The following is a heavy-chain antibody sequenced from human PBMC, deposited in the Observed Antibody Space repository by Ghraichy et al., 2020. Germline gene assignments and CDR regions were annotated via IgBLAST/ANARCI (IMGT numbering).Heavy chain of an antibody. Sequence: SETLSLTCAVSGGSISSSNWWSWVRQPPGKRLEWIGEIYHSGSTNYNPSLKSRVTISVDKSKNQFSLKLSSVTAADTAVYYCASVPLKYYYDSSGYYPWLHYGMDVWGQGTMFTVSS. CDR2: IYHSGST. V-gene: IGHV4-4*02. CDR1: GGSISSSNW. CDR3: ASVPLKYYYDSSGYYPWLHYGMDV. J-gene: IGHJ6*02. D-gene: IGHD3-22*01.